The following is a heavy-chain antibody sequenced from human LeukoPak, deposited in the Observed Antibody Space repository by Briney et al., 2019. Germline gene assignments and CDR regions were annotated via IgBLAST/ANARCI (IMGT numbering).Heavy chain of an antibody. V-gene: IGHV4-34*01. J-gene: IGHJ4*02. Sequence: PSETLSLTCAVYGGSLSGYYWTWIRQPPGKDLEWIGEIKESEATNYNASLKSRVTISIDTSKNQFSLKLTSVTAADTAVYYCAREGVRNVHNPLGYWGQGTLVTVRS. CDR3: AREGVRNVHNPLGY. CDR2: IKESEAT. D-gene: IGHD5-24*01. CDR1: GGSLSGYY.